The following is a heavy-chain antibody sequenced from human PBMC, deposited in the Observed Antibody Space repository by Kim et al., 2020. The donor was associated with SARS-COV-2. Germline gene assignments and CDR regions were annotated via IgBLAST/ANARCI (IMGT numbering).Heavy chain of an antibody. D-gene: IGHD6-13*01. J-gene: IGHJ4*02. CDR2: IYTSGST. Sequence: SETLSLTCTVSGGSISSGSYYWSWIRQPAGKGLEWIGRIYTSGSTNYNPSLKSRVTISVDTSKNQFSLKLSSVTAADTAVYYCARDGTYSSTDYWGQGTLVTVSS. CDR3: ARDGTYSSTDY. V-gene: IGHV4-61*02. CDR1: GGSISSGSYY.